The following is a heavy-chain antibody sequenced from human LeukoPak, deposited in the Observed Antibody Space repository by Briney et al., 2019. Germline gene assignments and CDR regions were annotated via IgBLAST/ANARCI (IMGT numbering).Heavy chain of an antibody. V-gene: IGHV4-38-2*01. CDR1: GYSISNGYY. CDR3: ERGPRSSYYDILTGFPYYMDV. Sequence: SETLSLTCAVSGYSISNGYYWGWIRQPPGKGLEWIGSIYHSGSTYYNPSLKSRVTISVDTSKNQFSLKLSSVTAADTAVYYCERGPRSSYYDILTGFPYYMDVWGKGTTVTVSS. D-gene: IGHD3-9*01. CDR2: IYHSGST. J-gene: IGHJ6*03.